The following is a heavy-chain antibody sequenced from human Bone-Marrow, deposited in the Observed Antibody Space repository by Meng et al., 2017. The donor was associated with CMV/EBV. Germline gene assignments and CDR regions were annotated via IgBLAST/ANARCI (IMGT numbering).Heavy chain of an antibody. D-gene: IGHD6-13*01. CDR2: INPNSGGT. Sequence: ASVKVSCKASGYTFTGYYMHWVRQAPGQGLEWMGWINPNSGGTNYAQKFQGRVTMTRDTSISTAYMELSRLRSDDTAVYYCARGGYSSSWYLPIIDYWAQGTLVTVSS. CDR3: ARGGYSSSWYLPIIDY. CDR1: GYTFTGYY. V-gene: IGHV1-2*02. J-gene: IGHJ4*02.